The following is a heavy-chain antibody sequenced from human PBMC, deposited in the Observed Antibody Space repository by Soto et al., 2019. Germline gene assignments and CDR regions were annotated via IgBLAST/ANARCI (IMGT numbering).Heavy chain of an antibody. D-gene: IGHD3-16*01. V-gene: IGHV1-69*02. J-gene: IGHJ5*02. Sequence: QVQLVQSGAEVKKPGSSVKVSCKASGGTFSSYTISCVRQAPGQGLEWMGRIIPILGIANYAQKFQGRVTITADKSTSTAYMELSSLRSEDTAVYYCARARLGGDFDPWGQGTLVTVSS. CDR1: GGTFSSYT. CDR2: IIPILGIA. CDR3: ARARLGGDFDP.